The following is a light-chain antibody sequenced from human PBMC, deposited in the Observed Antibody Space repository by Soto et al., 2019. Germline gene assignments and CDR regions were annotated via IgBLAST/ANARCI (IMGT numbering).Light chain of an antibody. Sequence: IVMTHSPSTLSVSPWYRVTLSCRASRSVRSNSAWYQQKPGQAPRLLIYGASIRATGIPARFSGSGSGTDFTLTISSLEPEDFAVYYCQQRNNWQAFGQGTRLEIK. CDR3: QQRNNWQA. CDR1: RSVRSN. CDR2: GAS. V-gene: IGKV3-15*01. J-gene: IGKJ5*01.